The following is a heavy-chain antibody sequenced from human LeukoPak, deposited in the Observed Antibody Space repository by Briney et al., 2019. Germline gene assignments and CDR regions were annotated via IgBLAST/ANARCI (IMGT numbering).Heavy chain of an antibody. CDR2: ISGSGRDT. CDR3: AKALGIYGSGWYLAY. CDR1: GFTFINYV. D-gene: IGHD6-13*01. V-gene: IGHV3-23*01. Sequence: GGSLRLSCAASGFTFINYVMTWVRQAPGKGLEWLSGISGSGRDTYYADSVKGRFTISRDNSKNTLYLQMNSPRAEDSAVYYCAKALGIYGSGWYLAYWGQGTLVTVSS. J-gene: IGHJ4*02.